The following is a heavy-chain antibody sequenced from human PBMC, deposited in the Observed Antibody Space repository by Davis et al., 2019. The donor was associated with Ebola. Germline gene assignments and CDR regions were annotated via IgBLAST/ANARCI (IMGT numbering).Heavy chain of an antibody. CDR2: ISYDGSNK. Sequence: PGGSLRPSCAASGFTFSSYGMHWVRQAPGKGLEWVAVISYDGSNKYYADSVKGRFTISRDNSKNTLYLQMNSLRAEDTAVYYCAKDAYSLQWLGWGFFDYWGQGTLVTVSS. CDR1: GFTFSSYG. J-gene: IGHJ4*02. CDR3: AKDAYSLQWLGWGFFDY. D-gene: IGHD6-19*01. V-gene: IGHV3-30*18.